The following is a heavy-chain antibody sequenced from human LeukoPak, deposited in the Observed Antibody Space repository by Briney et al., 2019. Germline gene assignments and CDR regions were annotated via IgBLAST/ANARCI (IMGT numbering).Heavy chain of an antibody. CDR1: GFIFSSYA. Sequence: GGSLRLSCAASGFIFSSYAMSWVRQAPGKGLEWVSAIGGNGATTRYADSVKDRFTISRDNSKNTLYLQMNSLRAEDTAVYYCARRTTVTTPSAFDIWGQGTMVTVSS. V-gene: IGHV3-23*01. CDR3: ARRTTVTTPSAFDI. J-gene: IGHJ3*02. CDR2: IGGNGATT. D-gene: IGHD4-17*01.